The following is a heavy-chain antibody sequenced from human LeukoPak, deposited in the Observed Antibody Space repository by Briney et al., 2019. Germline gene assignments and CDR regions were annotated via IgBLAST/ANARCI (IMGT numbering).Heavy chain of an antibody. V-gene: IGHV3-33*01. CDR1: GFTFNSFA. CDR2: IWYGGSNK. Sequence: PGGSLRLSCAASGFTFNSFAMHWVRQAPGKGLEWVAVIWYGGSNKYYADSVKGRFTISRDNSKNTVYLQMNSLRVEDTAVYYCARGMGGYGGYDYWGQGTLVTVSS. D-gene: IGHD5-12*01. CDR3: ARGMGGYGGYDY. J-gene: IGHJ4*02.